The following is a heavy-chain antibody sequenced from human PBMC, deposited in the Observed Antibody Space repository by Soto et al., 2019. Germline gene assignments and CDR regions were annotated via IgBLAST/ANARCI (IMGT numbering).Heavy chain of an antibody. CDR1: GFTFSSYD. CDR2: IGTAGDT. V-gene: IGHV3-13*01. CDR3: ARGGGYSRGLDAFDI. D-gene: IGHD6-13*01. Sequence: EVQLVESGGGLVQPGGSLRLSCAASGFTFSSYDMHWVRQATGKGLEWVSAIGTAGDTYYPGSVKGRFTISRENAKNSLYLQMNRLRAGDTAVYYCARGGGYSRGLDAFDIWGQGTMVTVSS. J-gene: IGHJ3*02.